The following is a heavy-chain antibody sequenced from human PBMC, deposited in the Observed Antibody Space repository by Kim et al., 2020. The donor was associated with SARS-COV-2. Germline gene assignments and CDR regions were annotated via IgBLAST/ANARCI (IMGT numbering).Heavy chain of an antibody. CDR1: GFSFSSYA. J-gene: IGHJ4*02. CDR3: AKDLAATGCDSTGYLDY. Sequence: GGSLRLSCAASGFSFSSYAMNWVRQAPGKGLEWVSFINDAGGTTYYRDSVKGRFTISRDNSKNSLYLQMNSLRADDTAIYYCAKDLAATGCDSTGYLDYWGQGTLVTVST. V-gene: IGHV3-23*01. D-gene: IGHD2-21*02. CDR2: INDAGGTT.